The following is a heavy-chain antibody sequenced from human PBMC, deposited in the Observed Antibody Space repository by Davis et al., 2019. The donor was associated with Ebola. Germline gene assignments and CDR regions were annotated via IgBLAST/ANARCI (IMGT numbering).Heavy chain of an antibody. CDR2: VFCTGNT. CDR1: GGSISSSNYY. CDR3: ARGARGGYSRIYYYYGMDV. Sequence: MPGGSLRLSCTVSGGSISSSNYYWGWIRQPPGKGLEWIGSVFCTGNTYYNSSLESRLTISVDTSKNQVSLGLSSVTAADTAVYYCARGARGGYSRIYYYYGMDVWGQGTTVTVSS. V-gene: IGHV4-39*01. J-gene: IGHJ6*02. D-gene: IGHD5-24*01.